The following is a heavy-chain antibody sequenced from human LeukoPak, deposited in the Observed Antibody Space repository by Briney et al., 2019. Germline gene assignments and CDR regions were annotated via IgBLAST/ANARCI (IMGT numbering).Heavy chain of an antibody. CDR1: GFTLGDYA. J-gene: IGHJ4*02. Sequence: GGSLRLSCTGSGFTLGDYALLWVRQAPGKGLEWIGSIRSDAYDGPTQYAASVTGRFTISRDDSDNIVYLQMNSLQTDDTAVYYCTRDEKQSYFDTTAYWTLFDYWGQGTLVTVSS. D-gene: IGHD3-22*01. V-gene: IGHV3-49*04. CDR2: IRSDAYDGPT. CDR3: TRDEKQSYFDTTAYWTLFDY.